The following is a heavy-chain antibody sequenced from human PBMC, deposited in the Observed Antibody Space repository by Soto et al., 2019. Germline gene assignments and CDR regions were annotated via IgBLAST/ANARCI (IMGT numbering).Heavy chain of an antibody. Sequence: QVQLVQSGAEVKKPGSSVKVSCKASGGTFSSYAISWVRQAPGQGLEWMGGIIPIFGTANYAQKFQGRVTITADESTSTGYMELRSLRSEDTAVYYCARDLVFGSSWRSLRGGDWFDPWGQGTLVTVSS. CDR3: ARDLVFGSSWRSLRGGDWFDP. V-gene: IGHV1-69*01. D-gene: IGHD6-13*01. CDR2: IIPIFGTA. CDR1: GGTFSSYA. J-gene: IGHJ5*02.